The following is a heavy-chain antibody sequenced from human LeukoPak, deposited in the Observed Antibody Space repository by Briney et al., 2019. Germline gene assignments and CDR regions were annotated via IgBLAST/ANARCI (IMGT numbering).Heavy chain of an antibody. V-gene: IGHV4-39*07. J-gene: IGHJ6*03. Sequence: PSETLSLTCTVSGGSISTSSYYWGWIRQPPGKGLEWIGSIYYSGSTYYNPSLKSRVTISVDTSKNQFSLKLSSVTAADTAVYYCARVCGVGYYYYYMDVWGKGTTVTVSS. CDR2: IYYSGST. CDR1: GGSISTSSYY. CDR3: ARVCGVGYYYYYMDV. D-gene: IGHD2-8*01.